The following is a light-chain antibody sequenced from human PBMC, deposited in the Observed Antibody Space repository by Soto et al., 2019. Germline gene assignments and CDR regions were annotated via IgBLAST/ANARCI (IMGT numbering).Light chain of an antibody. CDR3: SSYSGSNTVV. CDR1: SSDVGGYHR. J-gene: IGLJ2*01. V-gene: IGLV2-18*02. Sequence: QPVLTQPPSVSGSPGQSVTISCSGTSSDVGGYHRVSWYQQPPGTAPKLMIYAVTDRPSGVPDRFSGSKSGNTASLTISGLQTEDEADYYCSSYSGSNTVVFGGGTKLTVL. CDR2: AVT.